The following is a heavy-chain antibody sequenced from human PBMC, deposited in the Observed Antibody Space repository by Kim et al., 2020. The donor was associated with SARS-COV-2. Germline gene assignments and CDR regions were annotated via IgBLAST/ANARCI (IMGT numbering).Heavy chain of an antibody. CDR3: AKAPISYCSGGSCYHY. D-gene: IGHD2-15*01. Sequence: SGKGRFTNSRDNSKNTLYLQMNSLRAEDTAVYYCAKAPISYCSGGSCYHYWGQGTLVTVSS. V-gene: IGHV3-23*01. J-gene: IGHJ4*02.